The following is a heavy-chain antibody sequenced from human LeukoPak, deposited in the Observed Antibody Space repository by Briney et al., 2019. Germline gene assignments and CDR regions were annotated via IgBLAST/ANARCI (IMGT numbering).Heavy chain of an antibody. Sequence: PGGSLRLTCTASAFTFSSYWMHWVRQAPGKGLVWVSHINSGGSSTNYAGSVKGRFTISRDTPKNTLYLQMNSLRAEDTAVYYCARDRYSGASYEERGEGTPVSVSS. V-gene: IGHV3-74*01. CDR3: ARDRYSGASYEE. J-gene: IGHJ4*03. CDR1: AFTFSSYW. CDR2: INSGGSST. D-gene: IGHD1-1*01.